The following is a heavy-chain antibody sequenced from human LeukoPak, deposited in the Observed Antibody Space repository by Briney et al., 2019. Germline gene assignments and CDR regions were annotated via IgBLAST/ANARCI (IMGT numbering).Heavy chain of an antibody. CDR2: IIPIFGTA. CDR3: ARGGYSYGAKGYYYYYMDV. Sequence: ASVKVSCKASGGTFSSYAISWVRQAPGQGLEWMGGIIPIFGTANYAQKFQGRVTITADESTSTAYMELSSLRSEDTAVYYCARGGYSYGAKGYYYYYMDVWGKGTTVTISS. J-gene: IGHJ6*03. D-gene: IGHD5-18*01. V-gene: IGHV1-69*13. CDR1: GGTFSSYA.